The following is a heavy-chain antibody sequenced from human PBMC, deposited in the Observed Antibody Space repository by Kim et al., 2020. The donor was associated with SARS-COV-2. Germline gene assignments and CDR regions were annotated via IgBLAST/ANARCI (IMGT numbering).Heavy chain of an antibody. CDR3: TRGGREAAAGRHFQH. V-gene: IGHV4-30-4*01. Sequence: SETLSLTCTVSGGSISSGDYYWSWIRQPPGKGLEWIGYIYYSGSTFYNPSLKSRVTISVDTSKNQFSLKLNSVTAADTAVYYCTRGGREAAAGRHFQHWGQGTLVTVSS. D-gene: IGHD6-13*01. CDR2: IYYSGST. CDR1: GGSISSGDYY. J-gene: IGHJ1*01.